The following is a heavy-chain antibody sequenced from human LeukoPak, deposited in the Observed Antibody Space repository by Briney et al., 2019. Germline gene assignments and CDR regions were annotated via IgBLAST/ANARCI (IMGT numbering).Heavy chain of an antibody. D-gene: IGHD2-2*01. V-gene: IGHV4-4*07. J-gene: IGHJ4*02. CDR3: AKSFILDIVGVTAGTKEVLVRITFYY. Sequence: PSETLSLTCTVSGGSISSYYWSWIRQPAGKGLEWIGRIYTSGSTNYNPSLKSRVTMSVDTSKNQFSLKLSSVTAADTAVYYCAKSFILDIVGVTAGTKEVLVRITFYYLGQGTLVTVSS. CDR2: IYTSGST. CDR1: GGSISSYY.